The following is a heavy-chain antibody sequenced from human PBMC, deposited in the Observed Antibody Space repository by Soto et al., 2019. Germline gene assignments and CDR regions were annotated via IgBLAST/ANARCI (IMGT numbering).Heavy chain of an antibody. CDR1: GGSISSRGYY. Sequence: QVQLQESGPGLVKPSQTMSLTCTVSGGSISSRGYYWSWIRQHPGKGLEWIGYIYFSGSTYYNPSLKSRVTISVDTSKNQFSLKLSSVTAADTAVYYCARSPHIQLWSYPSDYWGQGTLVTVSS. J-gene: IGHJ4*02. CDR3: ARSPHIQLWSYPSDY. V-gene: IGHV4-31*03. D-gene: IGHD5-18*01. CDR2: IYFSGST.